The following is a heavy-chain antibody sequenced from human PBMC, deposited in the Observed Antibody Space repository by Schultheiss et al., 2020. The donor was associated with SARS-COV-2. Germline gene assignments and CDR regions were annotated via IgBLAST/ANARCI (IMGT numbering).Heavy chain of an antibody. CDR1: GFTFSSYN. Sequence: GGSLRLSCAASGFTFSSYNMHWVRQAPGKGLEWVAVIWYDGSNKYYADSVKGRFTISRDNSKNSLYLQMNSLRAEDTAVYYCAREIVVPAAGKDPWGQGTLVTVSS. CDR3: AREIVVPAAGKDP. D-gene: IGHD2-2*01. V-gene: IGHV3-33*01. CDR2: IWYDGSNK. J-gene: IGHJ5*02.